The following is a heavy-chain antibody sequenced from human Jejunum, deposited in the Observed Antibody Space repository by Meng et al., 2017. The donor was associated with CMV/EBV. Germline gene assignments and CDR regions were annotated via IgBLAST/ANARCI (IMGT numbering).Heavy chain of an antibody. CDR1: GYTFTSYA. V-gene: IGHV7-4-1*02. CDR2: IDPNTGNP. Sequence: QWQRVQPGSELKQPGASVKVSCRPSGYTFTSYAINWVRQAPGQGPDWMGWIDPNTGNPTYDQGFTGRFVFSLDTSVSTAYLQINSLRADDTAVYYCARDSPLDGYSLLDYWGQGTLVTVSS. J-gene: IGHJ4*02. CDR3: ARDSPLDGYSLLDY. D-gene: IGHD5-24*01.